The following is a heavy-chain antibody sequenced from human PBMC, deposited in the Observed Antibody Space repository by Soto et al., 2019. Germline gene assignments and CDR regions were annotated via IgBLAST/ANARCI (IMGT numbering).Heavy chain of an antibody. Sequence: QVQLQQWGAGLLKPSETLSLTCAVYGGSVSSSNNYYWSWIRQPPGKGLEWIGEMSHSGGTHFNPSLKSRGTISVDTAKNQFSLKMSSVTAADTALYYCARVERGTATTVVDAFDIWGPGTMVTVSS. V-gene: IGHV4-34*01. J-gene: IGHJ3*02. CDR1: GGSVSSSNNYY. CDR3: ARVERGTATTVVDAFDI. CDR2: MSHSGGT. D-gene: IGHD1-1*01.